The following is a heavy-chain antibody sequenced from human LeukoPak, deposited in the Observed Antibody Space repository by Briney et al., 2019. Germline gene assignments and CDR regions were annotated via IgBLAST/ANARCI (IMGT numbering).Heavy chain of an antibody. Sequence: GSLRLSCAASGFTFSSYGMHWVRQAPGKGLEWIGEINHSGSTNYNPSLKSRVTISVDTSKNQFSLKLSSVTAADTAVYYCARGRGARGYFDYWGQGSLLTVPS. CDR3: ARGRGARGYFDY. CDR1: GFTFSSYG. J-gene: IGHJ4*02. V-gene: IGHV4-34*01. D-gene: IGHD3-16*01. CDR2: INHSGST.